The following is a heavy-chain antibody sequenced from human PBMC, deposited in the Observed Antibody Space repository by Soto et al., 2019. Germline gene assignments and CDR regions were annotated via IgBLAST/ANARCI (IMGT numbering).Heavy chain of an antibody. CDR1: GDSTSNYY. CDR3: ACLRGKRGSTIDY. CDR2: ISYSGNT. Sequence: SETLSLTCIISGDSTSNYYWSWIQQSPGKGLEWIGYISYSGNTNYNPSLKSRVTISVDTSKDQLSLKVTSVTAADTAMYYCACLRGKRGSTIDYWGQGTQVTVSS. J-gene: IGHJ4*02. V-gene: IGHV4-59*01. D-gene: IGHD2-15*01.